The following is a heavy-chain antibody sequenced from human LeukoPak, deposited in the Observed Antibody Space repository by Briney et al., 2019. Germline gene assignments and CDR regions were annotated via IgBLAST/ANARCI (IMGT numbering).Heavy chain of an antibody. CDR3: ATLSGDRPLYSWFDP. J-gene: IGHJ5*02. Sequence: ASVKVSCKVSGYTLTELSIHWVRQALGKGLEWMGGFDPEDGETIYAQKFQGRLTMTEDTSTDTAYMELSSLRSGDTAVYYCATLSGDRPLYSWFDPWGQGTLVTVSS. D-gene: IGHD7-27*01. CDR1: GYTLTELS. CDR2: FDPEDGET. V-gene: IGHV1-24*01.